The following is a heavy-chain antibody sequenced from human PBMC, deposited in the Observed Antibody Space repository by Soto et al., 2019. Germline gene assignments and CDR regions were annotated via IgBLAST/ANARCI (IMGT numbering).Heavy chain of an antibody. D-gene: IGHD6-19*01. CDR2: INPNSGGT. CDR3: ARPIASYSSGWYYYYGMDV. J-gene: IGHJ6*02. V-gene: IGHV1-2*04. Sequence: ASVKVSCKASGYTFTGYYMHWVRQAPGQGLEWMGWINPNSGGTNYAQKFQGWVTMTRDKSISTAYMELSRLRSDDTAVYYCARPIASYSSGWYYYYGMDVWGQGTTVTVSS. CDR1: GYTFTGYY.